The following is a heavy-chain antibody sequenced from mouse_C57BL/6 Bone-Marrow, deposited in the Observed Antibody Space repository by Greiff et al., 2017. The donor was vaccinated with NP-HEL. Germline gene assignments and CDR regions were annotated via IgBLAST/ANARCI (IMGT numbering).Heavy chain of an antibody. D-gene: IGHD2-4*01. CDR3: ARSIPTDDYYDVDY. Sequence: QVHLQQSGPDLVTPGASVKMSCKASGYTFTLYTMHWVNQSPGQGLEWIGYINPSSGCTKYNQKLKDKATLTAYKSSSTAYMELRSLTSEDSAVYYCARSIPTDDYYDVDYWGQGTSVTVSS. CDR1: GYTFTLYT. J-gene: IGHJ4*01. CDR2: INPSSGCT. V-gene: IGHV1-4*01.